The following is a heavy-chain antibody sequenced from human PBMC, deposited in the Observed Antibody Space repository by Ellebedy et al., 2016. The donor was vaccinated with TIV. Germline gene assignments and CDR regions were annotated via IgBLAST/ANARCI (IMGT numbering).Heavy chain of an antibody. CDR1: GFTFSSYS. Sequence: PGGSLRLSCAASGFTFSSYSMNWVRQAPGKGLEWVSSISSSSSYIYYTDSVKGRFTISRDNAKNSLYLQMNSLRAEDTAVYYCATGNCSRNRCYMSDWFDPWGQGTLVTVSS. CDR3: ATGNCSRNRCYMSDWFDP. V-gene: IGHV3-21*01. D-gene: IGHD2-2*01. CDR2: ISSSSSYI. J-gene: IGHJ5*02.